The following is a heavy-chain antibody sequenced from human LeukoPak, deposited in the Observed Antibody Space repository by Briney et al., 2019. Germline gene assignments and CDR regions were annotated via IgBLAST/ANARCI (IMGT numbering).Heavy chain of an antibody. Sequence: PSETLSLTCAVYGGSFSGYYWSWIRQPPGKGLEWIGEINDSGSTKYNPSLKSRVTISVDTSRNQFSLKLTSVTAADTAVYYCARVSVGVMIFGPVDYWGQGTLVTVSS. CDR1: GGSFSGYY. V-gene: IGHV4-34*01. CDR2: INDSGST. D-gene: IGHD3/OR15-3a*01. J-gene: IGHJ4*02. CDR3: ARVSVGVMIFGPVDY.